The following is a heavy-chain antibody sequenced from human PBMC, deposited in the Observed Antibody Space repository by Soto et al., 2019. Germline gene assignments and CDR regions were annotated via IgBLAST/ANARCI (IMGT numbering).Heavy chain of an antibody. CDR1: GYTFTSYG. D-gene: IGHD2-21*02. CDR3: ARSIVVVTALDY. Sequence: ASVKVSCQASGYTFTSYGITWVRQAPGQGLEWMGWISPYNGNTNYAQKVQDRVTMTTDTSTSTAYMELSSLRSEDTAVYYCARSIVVVTALDYWGQGTLVTVS. CDR2: ISPYNGNT. J-gene: IGHJ4*02. V-gene: IGHV1-18*01.